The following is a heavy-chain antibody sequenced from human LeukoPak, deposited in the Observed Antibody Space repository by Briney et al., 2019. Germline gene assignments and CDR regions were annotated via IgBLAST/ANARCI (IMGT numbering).Heavy chain of an antibody. J-gene: IGHJ3*02. Sequence: GGSLRLSCAASGFTVSSDYMSWVRQAPGKGLEWVSLIYNGGSAYYADSVKGRFTISRDNSKNTLYLQMGSLRAEDMAVYYCARAPKGDAFDIWGQGTMVTVSS. CDR1: GFTVSSDY. CDR2: IYNGGSA. V-gene: IGHV3-66*01. CDR3: ARAPKGDAFDI.